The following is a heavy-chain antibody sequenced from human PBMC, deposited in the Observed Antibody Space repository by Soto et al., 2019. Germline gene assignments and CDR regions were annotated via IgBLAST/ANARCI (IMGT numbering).Heavy chain of an antibody. V-gene: IGHV3-30*18. CDR3: AKERARNRNFAMDV. Sequence: PGGSLRLSCVVSGLTFSDYGFHWVRQAPGKGLDWVAAISYDGSFVYYADSVRGRFTISRDNSRNTLDLQMNTLRHEDTAVYYCAKERARNRNFAMDVWGQGTSVTVSS. CDR1: GLTFSDYG. D-gene: IGHD1-1*01. J-gene: IGHJ6*02. CDR2: ISYDGSFV.